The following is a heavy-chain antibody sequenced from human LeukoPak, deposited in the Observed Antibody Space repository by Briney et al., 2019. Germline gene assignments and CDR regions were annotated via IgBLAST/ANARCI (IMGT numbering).Heavy chain of an antibody. Sequence: GGFLRLSCAASGFTFSSYAMSWVRQAPGKGLEWVSVISGSGGSTYYADSVKGRFTISRDNSKNTLYLQMNSLRAEDTAVYYCAQQWLILGAFDIWGQGTMVTVSS. J-gene: IGHJ3*02. CDR1: GFTFSSYA. V-gene: IGHV3-23*01. CDR3: AQQWLILGAFDI. D-gene: IGHD6-19*01. CDR2: ISGSGGST.